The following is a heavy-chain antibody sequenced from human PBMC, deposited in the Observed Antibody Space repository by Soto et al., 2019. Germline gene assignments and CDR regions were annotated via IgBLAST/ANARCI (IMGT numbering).Heavy chain of an antibody. J-gene: IGHJ3*02. V-gene: IGHV1-69*01. CDR2: IIPIFGTA. Sequence: QVQLVQSGAEVKKPGSSVKVSCKASGGTFSSYAISWVRQAPGQGLEWMGGIIPIFGTANYAQKFQGRVTIPADESTSTAYMELSSLRSEDTALYYCARDLRNGPKNQAFDIWGQGTMVTVSS. CDR3: ARDLRNGPKNQAFDI. CDR1: GGTFSSYA. D-gene: IGHD1-1*01.